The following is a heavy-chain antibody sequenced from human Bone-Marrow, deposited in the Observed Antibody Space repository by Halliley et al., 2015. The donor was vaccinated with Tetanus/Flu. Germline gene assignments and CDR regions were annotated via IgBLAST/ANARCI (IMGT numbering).Heavy chain of an antibody. V-gene: IGHV1-69*19. Sequence: QLVQSGDEVKKPGSSVKVSCKAPGGTLTKFALSWVRQAPGQGLEWMGWINPLFGTPIYAQKFQDRVTLSADESTNTAYMELFSLRSADTAVYYCARAEIGDGNFYSFGMDVWGQGTTVTVSS. D-gene: IGHD3-10*01. CDR2: INPLFGTP. CDR3: ARAEIGDGNFYSFGMDV. J-gene: IGHJ6*02. CDR1: GGTLTKFA.